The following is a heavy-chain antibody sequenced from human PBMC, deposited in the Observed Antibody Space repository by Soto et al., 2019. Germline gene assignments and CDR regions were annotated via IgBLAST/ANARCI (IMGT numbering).Heavy chain of an antibody. Sequence: SETLSLTGSRGRGCISSYYWSWIRQPPGKGLEWIGYIYSRGSTNYNPSLKSRVTISVDTSKNQFSLKLTSVTAADTAVYYCARGMGSPDYWGQGTLVTVS. D-gene: IGHD1-26*01. CDR2: IYSRGST. J-gene: IGHJ4*02. CDR1: RGCISSYY. CDR3: ARGMGSPDY. V-gene: IGHV4-59*01.